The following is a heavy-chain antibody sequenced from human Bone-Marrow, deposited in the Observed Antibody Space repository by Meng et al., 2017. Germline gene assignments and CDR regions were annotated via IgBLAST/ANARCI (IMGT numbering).Heavy chain of an antibody. CDR2: MNPKNGDT. CDR3: VRGPAQYYDYVSGSYRYGQFDY. J-gene: IGHJ4*02. Sequence: ASVKVSCKASGYTFTGYYMHWVRQTTGQGLEWMGWMNPKNGDTSSAQKFQGRVTITRSTSMNTAYMELSSLRSEDTAVYYCVRGPAQYYDYVSGSYRYGQFDYWGQGTLVTVSS. CDR1: GYTFTGYY. D-gene: IGHD3-16*02. V-gene: IGHV1-8*03.